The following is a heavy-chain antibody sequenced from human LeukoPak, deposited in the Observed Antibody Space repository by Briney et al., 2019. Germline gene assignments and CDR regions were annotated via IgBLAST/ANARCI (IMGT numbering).Heavy chain of an antibody. CDR3: ARDGSPSSLYDILTGYSSDWFDP. CDR1: GGSISSYY. Sequence: PSETLSLTCTDSGGSISSYYWSWIRQPAGKGLEWIGRIYTSGSTNYNPSLKSRVTMSVDTSKNQFSLKLSSVTAADTAVYYCARDGSPSSLYDILTGYSSDWFDPWGQGTLVTVSS. J-gene: IGHJ5*02. CDR2: IYTSGST. D-gene: IGHD3-9*01. V-gene: IGHV4-4*07.